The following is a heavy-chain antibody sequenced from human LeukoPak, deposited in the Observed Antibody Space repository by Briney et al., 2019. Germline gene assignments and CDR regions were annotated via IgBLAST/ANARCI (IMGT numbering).Heavy chain of an antibody. J-gene: IGHJ4*02. CDR3: AILAVAGKRPTDY. CDR1: GYTFTGYY. D-gene: IGHD6-19*01. Sequence: ASVKVSCKASGYTFTGYYMHWVRQAPGQGLEWMGWINPNSGGTNYAQKFQGRVTMTRDTSISTAYMELSRLRSDDTAVYYCAILAVAGKRPTDYWGQGTLVTVSS. CDR2: INPNSGGT. V-gene: IGHV1-2*02.